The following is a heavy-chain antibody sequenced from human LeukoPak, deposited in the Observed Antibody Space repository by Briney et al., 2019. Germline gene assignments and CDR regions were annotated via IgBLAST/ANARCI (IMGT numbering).Heavy chain of an antibody. D-gene: IGHD2-15*01. V-gene: IGHV4-59*01. CDR3: GGADGYCSGGSCYSAAYYYMDV. J-gene: IGHJ6*03. Sequence: SETLSLTCTVSGGSISSYYWSWIRQPPGKGLEWIGYIYYSGSTNYNPSLKSRVTISVDTSKNQFSLKLSSVTAADTAVYYCGGADGYCSGGSCYSAAYYYMDVWGKGTTVTVSS. CDR1: GGSISSYY. CDR2: IYYSGST.